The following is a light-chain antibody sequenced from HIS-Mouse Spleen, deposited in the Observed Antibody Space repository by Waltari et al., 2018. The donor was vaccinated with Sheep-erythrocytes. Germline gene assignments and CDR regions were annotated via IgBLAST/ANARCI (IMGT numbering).Light chain of an antibody. CDR2: GAS. CDR3: QQYGSSPYT. CDR1: QRVSSSY. J-gene: IGKJ2*01. Sequence: EIVLTQSPGTLSLSPGERATLSCRASQRVSSSYVAWYQQKPGQAPRLPIYGASSRATAIPDRFSGSGSGTDFTLTISRLEPEDFAVYYCQQYGSSPYTFGQGTKLEIK. V-gene: IGKV3-20*01.